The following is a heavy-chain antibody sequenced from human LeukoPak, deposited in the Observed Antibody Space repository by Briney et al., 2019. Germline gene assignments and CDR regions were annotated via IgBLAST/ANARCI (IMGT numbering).Heavy chain of an antibody. J-gene: IGHJ4*02. CDR1: GFTFDGCA. Sequence: GRSLRLSCAASGFTFDGCAMHWVRQAPGKGLEWVSSISWNSGSIDYADSVRGQFTISRDNAKNSLYLQMNSLKAGDTALYYCAKEGSVCTNGICRYFDYWGQGTLVTVSS. CDR2: ISWNSGSI. CDR3: AKEGSVCTNGICRYFDY. D-gene: IGHD2-8*01. V-gene: IGHV3-9*01.